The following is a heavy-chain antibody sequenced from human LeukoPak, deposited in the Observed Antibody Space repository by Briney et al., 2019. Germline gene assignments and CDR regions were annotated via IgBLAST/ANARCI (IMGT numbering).Heavy chain of an antibody. CDR2: ITASGGNT. CDR3: AKDGVWQSYYFDY. CDR1: GLTFSSYA. D-gene: IGHD6-19*01. V-gene: IGHV3-23*01. Sequence: GGSLRLSCAASGLTFSSYAMGWVRKAPGKGLEWVSAITASGGNTYYADSVKGRLTISRDNSKNTLYLQMNSLRAEDTAVYYCAKDGVWQSYYFDYWGQGTLVTVSS. J-gene: IGHJ4*02.